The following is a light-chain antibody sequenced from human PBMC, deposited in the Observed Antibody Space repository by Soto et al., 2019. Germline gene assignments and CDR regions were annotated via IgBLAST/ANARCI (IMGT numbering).Light chain of an antibody. CDR3: SSYTSSSTPLYV. Sequence: QSALTQPASVSGSPGQSITISCTGTSSDVGGYNYVSWYQQHPGKAPKLMIYDVSNRPLGVSNRFSGSKSGNTASLTISGLHAEDEADYYCSSYTSSSTPLYVFGTGTKVTVL. J-gene: IGLJ1*01. CDR1: SSDVGGYNY. CDR2: DVS. V-gene: IGLV2-14*01.